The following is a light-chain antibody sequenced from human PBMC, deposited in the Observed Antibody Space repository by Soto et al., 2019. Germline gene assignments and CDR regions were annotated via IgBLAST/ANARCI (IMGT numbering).Light chain of an antibody. J-gene: IGKJ1*01. CDR1: QSVNSNY. CDR3: QQYGRSPRT. CDR2: GAS. V-gene: IGKV3-20*01. Sequence: EVVMTQSPATLSVSPGERGTLCCRASQSVNSNYLAWYQQKPGQAPRLLIYGASSRATGIPDRFSGSGSGTDFILTISRLEPDDFAVYYCQQYGRSPRTFGQGTKVDIK.